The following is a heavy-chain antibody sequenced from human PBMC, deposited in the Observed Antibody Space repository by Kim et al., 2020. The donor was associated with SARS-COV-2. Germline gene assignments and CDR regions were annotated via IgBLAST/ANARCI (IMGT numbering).Heavy chain of an antibody. CDR1: GFTFSSYA. J-gene: IGHJ6*02. CDR2: ISYDGSNK. Sequence: GGSLRLSCAASGFTFSSYAMHWVRQAPGKGLEWVAVISYDGSNKYYADSVKGRFTISRDNSKNTLYLQMNSLRAEDTAVYYCARDRGYNWNDVEYYYYGMDVWGQGTTVTVSS. V-gene: IGHV3-30*04. CDR3: ARDRGYNWNDVEYYYYGMDV. D-gene: IGHD1-1*01.